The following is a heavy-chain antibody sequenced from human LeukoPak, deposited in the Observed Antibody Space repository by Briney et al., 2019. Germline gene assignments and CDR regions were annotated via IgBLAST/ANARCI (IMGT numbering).Heavy chain of an antibody. D-gene: IGHD3-16*02. V-gene: IGHV4-31*03. CDR1: GGSISSGGYY. CDR3: ARVGLSPLNWFDP. CDR2: IYYGGST. J-gene: IGHJ5*02. Sequence: SETLSLTCTVSGGSISSGGYYWSWIRQHPGKGLEWIGYIYYGGSTYYNPSLKSRVTISVDTSKNQFSLKLSSVTAADTAVYYCARVGLSPLNWFDPWGQGTLVTVSS.